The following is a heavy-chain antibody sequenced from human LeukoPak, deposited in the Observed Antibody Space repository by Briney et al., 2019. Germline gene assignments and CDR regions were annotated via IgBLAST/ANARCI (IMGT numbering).Heavy chain of an antibody. J-gene: IGHJ6*03. D-gene: IGHD5-24*01. CDR2: INHSGST. CDR3: ARDGYTNWYYYMDV. CDR1: VGSFSGYY. Sequence: SETLSLTCAVYVGSFSGYYWSWIRQPPGKGLEWIGEINHSGSTNYNSSLKSRVTISVDTSNNQFSLNLNSVTTADSAIYYCARDGYTNWYYYMDVWGMGTTVTVSS. V-gene: IGHV4-34*01.